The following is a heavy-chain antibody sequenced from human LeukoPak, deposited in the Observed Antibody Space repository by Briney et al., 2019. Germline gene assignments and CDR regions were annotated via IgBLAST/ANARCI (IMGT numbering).Heavy chain of an antibody. D-gene: IGHD2-2*01. Sequence: SETLSLTCTVSGGSISSGSYYWSWIRQPAGKGLEWIGRIYTSGSTSYNPSLKSRVTISVDTSKNQFSLKLSSVTAADTAVYYCARMSDIVVVPAAMWDSFFDYWGQGTLVTVSS. CDR1: GGSISSGSYY. J-gene: IGHJ4*02. CDR2: IYTSGST. CDR3: ARMSDIVVVPAAMWDSFFDY. V-gene: IGHV4-61*02.